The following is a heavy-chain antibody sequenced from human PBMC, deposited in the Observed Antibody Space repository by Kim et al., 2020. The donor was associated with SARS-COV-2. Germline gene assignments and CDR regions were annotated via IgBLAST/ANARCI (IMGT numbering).Heavy chain of an antibody. CDR3: ASDPVRGAQTTDY. Sequence: SETLSLTCTVSGGSINSDNYYWGWIRQPPGKGLEGIGSIYYSGSTFYNPSLKSRVTISVDTSKSQFSLRLTSVTAADTAIYYCASDPVRGAQTTDYWGQGPLLTVSS. CDR1: GGSINSDNYY. D-gene: IGHD3-10*01. V-gene: IGHV4-39*01. J-gene: IGHJ4*02. CDR2: IYYSGST.